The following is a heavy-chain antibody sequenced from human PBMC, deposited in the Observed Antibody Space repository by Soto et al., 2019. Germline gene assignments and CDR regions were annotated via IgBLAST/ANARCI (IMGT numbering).Heavy chain of an antibody. J-gene: IGHJ3*02. V-gene: IGHV1-69*13. D-gene: IGHD6-6*01. CDR3: ARSPYSSSSYDAFDI. CDR1: GGTFSSYA. Sequence: ASVKVSCKASGGTFSSYAISWVRQAPGQGLEWMGGIIPIFGTENYAQKFQGRVTITADESTSTAYMELSSLRSEDTAVYYCARSPYSSSSYDAFDIWGQGTMVTVSS. CDR2: IIPIFGTE.